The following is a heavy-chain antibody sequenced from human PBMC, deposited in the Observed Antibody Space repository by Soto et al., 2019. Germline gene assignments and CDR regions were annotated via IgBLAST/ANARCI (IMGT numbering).Heavy chain of an antibody. CDR1: GFTFSSYW. J-gene: IGHJ5*02. CDR3: AREYYSSSSWFDP. D-gene: IGHD6-13*01. V-gene: IGHV3-7*01. CDR2: IKQDGSEK. Sequence: EVQLVESGGGLVQPGGSLRLSCAASGFTFSSYWMSWVRQAPGKGLEWVANIKQDGSEKYYVDSVKGRFTISRDNAKNSLYLQMNSLRAEDTAVYYCAREYYSSSSWFDPWGQGTLVTVSS.